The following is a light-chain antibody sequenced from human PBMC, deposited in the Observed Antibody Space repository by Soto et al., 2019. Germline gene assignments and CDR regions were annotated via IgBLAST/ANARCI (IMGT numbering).Light chain of an antibody. CDR3: QQYGSSPGT. Sequence: EIVLTQSPGTLSLSPGVRATLSGRASQSVSRSYLACYQQKPGQAPRLLIYGASSRATGIPDRFSGSGSGTEFTLTISRLEPEDFAVYYCQQYGSSPGTFGQGTKVEIK. CDR1: QSVSRSY. J-gene: IGKJ1*01. CDR2: GAS. V-gene: IGKV3-20*01.